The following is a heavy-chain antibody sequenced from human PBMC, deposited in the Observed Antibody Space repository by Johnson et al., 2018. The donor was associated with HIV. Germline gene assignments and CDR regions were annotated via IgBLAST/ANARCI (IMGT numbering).Heavy chain of an antibody. CDR2: ISSSGSTI. CDR3: TTVAGGASDI. CDR1: Y. Sequence: YMSWIRQAPGKGLEWVSYISSSGSTIYYADSVKGRFTISRDNAKNSLYLQMNSLKTEDTAVYYCTTVAGGASDIWGQGTMVTVSS. V-gene: IGHV3-11*01. D-gene: IGHD3-16*01. J-gene: IGHJ3*02.